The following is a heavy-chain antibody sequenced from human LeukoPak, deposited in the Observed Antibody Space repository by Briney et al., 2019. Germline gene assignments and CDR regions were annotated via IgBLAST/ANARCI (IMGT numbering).Heavy chain of an antibody. D-gene: IGHD2-21*02. CDR3: ARDHDFAFDN. CDR2: IRDSGTT. Sequence: GGSLRLSCAASGFTFSSYAMHWVRQAPGKGLEWISHIRDSGTTDYADSVKGRFTISRDNAKNSLYLRLSSLRAEDTAVYYCARDHDFAFDNWGQGTLVTVSS. J-gene: IGHJ4*02. CDR1: GFTFSSYA. V-gene: IGHV3-48*01.